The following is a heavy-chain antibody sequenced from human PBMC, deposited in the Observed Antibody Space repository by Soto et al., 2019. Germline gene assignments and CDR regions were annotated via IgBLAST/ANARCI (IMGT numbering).Heavy chain of an antibody. CDR3: ARDAVTGTTGIYYYYYMDV. J-gene: IGHJ6*03. D-gene: IGHD1-20*01. Sequence: GGSLRLSCAASGFTFSSYSMNWVRQAPGKGLEWVSYISSSSSTIYYADSVKGRFTISRDNAKNSLYLQMNSLRAEDTAVYYCARDAVTGTTGIYYYYYMDVWGKGTTVTVSS. CDR2: ISSSSSTI. CDR1: GFTFSSYS. V-gene: IGHV3-48*01.